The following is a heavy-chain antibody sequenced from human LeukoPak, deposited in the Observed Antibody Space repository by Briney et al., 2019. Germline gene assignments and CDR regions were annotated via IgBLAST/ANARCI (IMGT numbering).Heavy chain of an antibody. CDR1: GFTFSSYG. CDR2: IRYDGSNK. Sequence: PGGSLRLSCAASGFTFSSYGMHWVRQAPGKGLEWVAFIRYDGSNKYYADSVKGRFTISRGNSKNTLYLQMNSLRAEDTAVYYCAKVFYYYGSGSYYPASAFDYWGQGTLVTVSS. D-gene: IGHD3-10*01. V-gene: IGHV3-30*02. J-gene: IGHJ4*02. CDR3: AKVFYYYGSGSYYPASAFDY.